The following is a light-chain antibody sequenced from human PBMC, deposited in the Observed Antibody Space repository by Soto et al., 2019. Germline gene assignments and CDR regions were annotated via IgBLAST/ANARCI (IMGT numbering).Light chain of an antibody. V-gene: IGKV3-15*01. Sequence: EIVMTQSPATLSVSPGERATLSCRASQSVSSNLSWYQQIPCQAPRLLIYGASTRATGIPARFSGSGSGTEVNLTISSLQSEDFAVYYCQQYNNWPLTFGGGTKVEIK. CDR1: QSVSSN. J-gene: IGKJ4*01. CDR3: QQYNNWPLT. CDR2: GAS.